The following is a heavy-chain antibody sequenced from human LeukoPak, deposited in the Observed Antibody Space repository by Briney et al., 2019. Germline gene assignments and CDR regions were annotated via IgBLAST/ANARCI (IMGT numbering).Heavy chain of an antibody. CDR3: ANSHL. Sequence: GGSLRLSCAASRFTFSSYGMHWVRQAPGKGLEWVSFIRFDGSNKYYAESVKGRFTISRDHSKNTLYLQMNSLRAEDTAVYYCANSHLWGQGTLVTVSS. J-gene: IGHJ4*02. CDR1: RFTFSSYG. V-gene: IGHV3-30*02. CDR2: IRFDGSNK.